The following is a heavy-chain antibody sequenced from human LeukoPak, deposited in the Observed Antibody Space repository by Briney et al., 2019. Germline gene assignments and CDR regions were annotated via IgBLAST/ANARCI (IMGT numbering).Heavy chain of an antibody. D-gene: IGHD3-10*01. CDR2: ISAYNGNT. CDR3: ARDRPLLWFGEFHYVNFDY. V-gene: IGHV1-18*01. CDR1: GYTFTSYG. Sequence: ASVKVSCKASGYTFTSYGISWVRQAPGQGLEWMGWISAYNGNTNYAQKLQGRVTMTTDTSTSTAHMELRSLRSDDTAVYYCARDRPLLWFGEFHYVNFDYWGQGTLVTVSS. J-gene: IGHJ4*02.